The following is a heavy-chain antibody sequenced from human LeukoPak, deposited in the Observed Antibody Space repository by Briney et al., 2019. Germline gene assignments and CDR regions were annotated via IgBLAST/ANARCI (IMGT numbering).Heavy chain of an antibody. CDR1: GFTVSSNY. J-gene: IGHJ5*02. CDR2: IYSGGST. V-gene: IGHV3-53*01. D-gene: IGHD4-17*01. Sequence: GGSLRLSCAASGFTVSSNYMSWVRQAPGKGLEWVSVIYSGGSTYYADSVKGRFTISRDNSKNPLYLQMNSLRAEDTAVYYCARGAVTTRGNWFDPWGQGTLVTVSS. CDR3: ARGAVTTRGNWFDP.